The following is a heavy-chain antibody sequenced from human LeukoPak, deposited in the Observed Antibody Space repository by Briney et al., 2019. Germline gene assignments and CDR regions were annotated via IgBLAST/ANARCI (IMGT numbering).Heavy chain of an antibody. CDR2: ISGSGGST. Sequence: GGSLRLSCAASGFTFSSYAMSWVRQAPGKRLEWVSAISGSGGSTYYADSVKGRFTISRDNSKNTLYLQMNSLRAEDTAVYYCAKPGIAAAGTGWSDPWGQGTLVTVSS. CDR1: GFTFSSYA. D-gene: IGHD6-13*01. V-gene: IGHV3-23*01. J-gene: IGHJ5*02. CDR3: AKPGIAAAGTGWSDP.